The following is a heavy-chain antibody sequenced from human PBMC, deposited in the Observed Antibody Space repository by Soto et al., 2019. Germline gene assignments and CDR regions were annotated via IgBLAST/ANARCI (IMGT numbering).Heavy chain of an antibody. CDR1: GFSPSARGVG. CDR3: VHSPWGAAPDY. J-gene: IGHJ4*02. CDR2: IYWNDDK. D-gene: IGHD3-16*01. Sequence: QITLKESGPTLVKPTQTLTLICTLSGFSPSARGVGVGWIRQPPGKAPEWLGIIYWNDDKRYSPSLKSRLTITKDTSKNQVVLTMTNMEAVDTATYYCVHSPWGAAPDYWGQGTLVTVSA. V-gene: IGHV2-5*01.